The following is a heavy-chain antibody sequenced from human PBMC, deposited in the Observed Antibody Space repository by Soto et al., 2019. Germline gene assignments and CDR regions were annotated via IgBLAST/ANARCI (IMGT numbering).Heavy chain of an antibody. V-gene: IGHV4-30-2*01. D-gene: IGHD3-3*02. CDR2: IYHSGST. Sequence: SETLSLTCAVSGGSISSGGYSWSWIRQPPGKGLEWIGYIYHSGSTYYNPSLKSRVTISVDRSKNQFSLKLSSVTAADTAVYYCARVPSNNWFDPWGQGTLVTVSS. J-gene: IGHJ5*02. CDR3: ARVPSNNWFDP. CDR1: GGSISSGGYS.